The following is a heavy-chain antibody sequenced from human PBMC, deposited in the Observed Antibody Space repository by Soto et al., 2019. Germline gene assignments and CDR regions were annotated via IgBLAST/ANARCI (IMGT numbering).Heavy chain of an antibody. V-gene: IGHV3-74*01. J-gene: IGHJ3*02. CDR3: ARDLGNSYGSDAFDI. Sequence: GGSLRLSCAVCGFTFSIHWMHWVRQAPGKGLVWVSHVNSDGRYTRYADSVKGRFTISRDNAKNTLYLQMNSLRAEDTAVYYSARDLGNSYGSDAFDIWGQGTMVTVSS. D-gene: IGHD5-18*01. CDR1: GFTFSIHW. CDR2: VNSDGRYT.